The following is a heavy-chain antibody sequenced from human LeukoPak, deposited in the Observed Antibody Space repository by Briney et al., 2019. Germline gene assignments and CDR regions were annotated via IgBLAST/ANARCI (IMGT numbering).Heavy chain of an antibody. Sequence: PGGSLRLSCAASGFTISYNYMSWVRQAPGKGLQWVSVIYSNTSAYYADSVKGRFTISRDSSKNTLYLQMNSLRAEDTAVYYCAKDGGDAGIAVAGYYFDYWGQGTLVTVSS. D-gene: IGHD6-19*01. CDR1: GFTISYNY. J-gene: IGHJ4*02. CDR2: IYSNTSA. CDR3: AKDGGDAGIAVAGYYFDY. V-gene: IGHV3-53*01.